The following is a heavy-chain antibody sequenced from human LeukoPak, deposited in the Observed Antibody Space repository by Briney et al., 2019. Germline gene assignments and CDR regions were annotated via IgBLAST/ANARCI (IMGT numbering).Heavy chain of an antibody. D-gene: IGHD6-6*01. J-gene: IGHJ4*02. CDR2: IYYSGST. CDR3: ARHPYKYSSSSFDY. CDR1: GGSISSSSYY. Sequence: SETLSLTCTVSGGSISSSSYYWGWIRQPPGKGLEWIGSIYYSGSTYYNPSLKSRVTISVDTSKNLFSLKLSSVTAADTAVYYCARHPYKYSSSSFDYWGQGTLVTVSS. V-gene: IGHV4-39*01.